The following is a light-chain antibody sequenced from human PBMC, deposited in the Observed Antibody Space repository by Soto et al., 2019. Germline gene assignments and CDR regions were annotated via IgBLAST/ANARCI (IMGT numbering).Light chain of an antibody. CDR1: QSISSW. Sequence: DIQMTQSPSTLSASVGDRVTITCWASQSISSWLAWYQQIPGKAPKLLIHKASILESGVPSRFSGSGSETEFTLTISSLQPDDSATYYCQQYKSYSSTTFGQGTKVEIK. CDR3: QQYKSYSSTT. J-gene: IGKJ2*01. CDR2: KAS. V-gene: IGKV1-5*03.